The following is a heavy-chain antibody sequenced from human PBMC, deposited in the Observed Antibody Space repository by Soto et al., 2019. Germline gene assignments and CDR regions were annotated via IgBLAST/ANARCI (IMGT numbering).Heavy chain of an antibody. D-gene: IGHD2-2*01. CDR1: GFTFSSYW. CDR2: IKQDGSEK. Sequence: GGSLRLSCAASGFTFSSYWMGWVRQAPGKGLEWVANIKQDGSEKYYVDSVKGRFTISRDNAKNSLYLQMNSLRAEDTAVYYCASCSTSRYYYYYMDVWGKGTTVTVSS. CDR3: ASCSTSRYYYYYMDV. V-gene: IGHV3-7*01. J-gene: IGHJ6*03.